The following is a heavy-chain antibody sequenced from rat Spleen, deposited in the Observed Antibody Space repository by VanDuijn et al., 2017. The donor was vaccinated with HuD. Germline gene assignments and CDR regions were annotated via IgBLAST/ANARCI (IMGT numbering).Heavy chain of an antibody. CDR1: GYSITTNY. V-gene: IGHV3-1*01. D-gene: IGHD1-10*01. J-gene: IGHJ2*01. CDR3: ARSLGRVYNNYFDY. Sequence: EVQLQESGPGLVKPSQSLSLTCSVTGYSITTNYWGWIRKFPGNKMEWIGHISYSGSTNYNPSLNCRLSITRDTSKNQFFLHLNSVTTEDTATYYCARSLGRVYNNYFDYWGQGVMVTVSS. CDR2: ISYSGST.